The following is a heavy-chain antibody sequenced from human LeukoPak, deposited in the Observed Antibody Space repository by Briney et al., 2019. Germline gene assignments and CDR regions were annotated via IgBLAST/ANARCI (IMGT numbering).Heavy chain of an antibody. CDR1: GGSISNHSYY. D-gene: IGHD3-10*02. CDR2: IFYSGST. Sequence: SETLSLTCTVSGGSISNHSYYWGWIRQPPGKGLEWIGSIFYSGSTYDNPSLKSRVTISVDTSKSQFSLKLSSVTSADTAVYFCARHSSYVSPVRYWGQGTLVTVSP. CDR3: ARHSSYVSPVRY. J-gene: IGHJ4*02. V-gene: IGHV4-39*01.